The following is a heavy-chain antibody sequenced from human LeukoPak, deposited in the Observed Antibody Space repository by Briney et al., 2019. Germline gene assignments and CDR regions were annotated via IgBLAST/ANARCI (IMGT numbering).Heavy chain of an antibody. V-gene: IGHV3-53*01. CDR3: ARYCGGDCRDAFDI. D-gene: IGHD2-21*02. CDR1: GFTVSSNY. J-gene: IGHJ3*02. Sequence: PGGSLRLSCAASGFTVSSNYMSWVRQAPGKGLEWVSVIYSGGSTYYADSVKGRFTISRDNSKNTLYLQMNSLRAEDTAVYYCARYCGGDCRDAFDIWGQGTMVTVSS. CDR2: IYSGGST.